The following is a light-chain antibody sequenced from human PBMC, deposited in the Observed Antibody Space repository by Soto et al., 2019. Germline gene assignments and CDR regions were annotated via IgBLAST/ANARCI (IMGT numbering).Light chain of an antibody. J-gene: IGKJ1*01. V-gene: IGKV3-20*01. CDR2: GTS. CDR3: QQYGSSPWT. CDR1: QSLSSSY. Sequence: IVLTQSPGTLSLSPWERATLSCRASQSLSSSYLAWYQQKPGQAPRLLIYGTSSRATGIPDSFSGSGSGTDFTLTISRLEPEDFAVYYCQQYGSSPWTFGQGTKVDIK.